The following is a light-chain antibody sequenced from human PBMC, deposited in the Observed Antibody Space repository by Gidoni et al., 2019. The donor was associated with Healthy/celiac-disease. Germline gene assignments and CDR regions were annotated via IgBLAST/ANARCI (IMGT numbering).Light chain of an antibody. CDR3: QQYYSASS. Sequence: DIVMIQSPESLAVSLGERATINCKSSQSILYSSNNKNYLAWYQQKPGQPPKLLIYWASTRESVVPDRFSGSGSGTDFTLTSSSLQAEDVAVYYWQQYYSASSFGGGTKVEIK. CDR2: WAS. CDR1: QSILYSSNNKNY. J-gene: IGKJ4*01. V-gene: IGKV4-1*01.